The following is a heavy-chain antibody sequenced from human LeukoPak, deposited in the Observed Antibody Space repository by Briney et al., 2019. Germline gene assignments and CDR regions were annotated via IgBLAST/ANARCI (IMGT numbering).Heavy chain of an antibody. J-gene: IGHJ4*02. CDR1: GFPFSSYW. D-gene: IGHD3-22*01. CDR2: ISSSSSYI. V-gene: IGHV3-21*01. CDR3: ATEGHYYDSSGYYY. Sequence: GGSLRLSCVASGFPFSSYWMTWVRQAPGKGLEWVSSISSSSSYIYYADSVKGRFTISRDNAKNSLYLQMNSLRAEDTAVYYCATEGHYYDSSGYYYWGQGTLVTVSS.